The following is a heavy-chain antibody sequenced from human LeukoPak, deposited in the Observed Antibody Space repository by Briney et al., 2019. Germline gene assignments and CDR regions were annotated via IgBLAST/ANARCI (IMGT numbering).Heavy chain of an antibody. D-gene: IGHD3-22*01. Sequence: GGSLRLSCAASGFTVSSTYMTWVRQAPGKVVEWVSVIYSGGSTYYADSVKGRFTISRDNSKNTLYLQMNSLRAEDTAVYYCARGPYYYDRSGFFDYWVQGTLVIVSS. CDR1: GFTVSSTY. CDR2: IYSGGST. V-gene: IGHV3-53*01. J-gene: IGHJ4*02. CDR3: ARGPYYYDRSGFFDY.